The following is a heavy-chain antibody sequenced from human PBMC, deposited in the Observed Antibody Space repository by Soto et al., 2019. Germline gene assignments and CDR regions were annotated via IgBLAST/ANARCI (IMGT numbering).Heavy chain of an antibody. CDR3: ARLVAGDYWYFDL. CDR2: IYHSGST. D-gene: IGHD6-19*01. Sequence: PSETLSLTCAVSGGSISSSNWWSWVRQPPGKGLEWIGEIYHSGSTNYNPSLKSRVTISVDKSKNQFSLKLSSVTAADTAVYYCARLVAGDYWYFDLWGRGTLVTVSS. J-gene: IGHJ2*01. V-gene: IGHV4-4*02. CDR1: GGSISSSNW.